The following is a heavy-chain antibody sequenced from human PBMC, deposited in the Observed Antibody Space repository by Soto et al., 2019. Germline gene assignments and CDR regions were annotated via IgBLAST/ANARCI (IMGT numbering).Heavy chain of an antibody. J-gene: IGHJ5*02. CDR2: IYYSGST. CDR3: ARGNYDILTGYPPWFDP. V-gene: IGHV4-39*01. CDR1: GGSISSSSYY. D-gene: IGHD3-9*01. Sequence: PSETLSLTCTVSGGSISSSSYYWGWIRQPPGKGLEWIGSIYYSGSTYYNPSLKSRVTISVDTSKNQFSLKLSSVTAADTAVYYCARGNYDILTGYPPWFDPWGQGTLVTGLL.